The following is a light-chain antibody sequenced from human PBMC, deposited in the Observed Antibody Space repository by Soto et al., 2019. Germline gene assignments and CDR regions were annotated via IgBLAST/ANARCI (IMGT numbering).Light chain of an antibody. CDR1: QSVSGSY. V-gene: IGKV3D-20*01. Sequence: TILTHPPPPLSLSQGEGAPLSSGRSQSVSGSYLAWYQQKPGQAPRLLIYDASSRYTGIPERFSGSGSGTEFTLTISRLQPEDFAVYYCQQYSSSSWSFGQGTKVDIK. CDR3: QQYSSSSWS. CDR2: DAS. J-gene: IGKJ1*01.